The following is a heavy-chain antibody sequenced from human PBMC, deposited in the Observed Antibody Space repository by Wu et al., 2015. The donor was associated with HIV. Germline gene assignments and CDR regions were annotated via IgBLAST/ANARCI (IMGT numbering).Heavy chain of an antibody. CDR3: ARELSGGYDSGDAFDY. J-gene: IGHJ4*02. CDR2: INPNSGGT. CDR1: GYTFTGYY. V-gene: IGHV1-2*02. Sequence: QVQLVQSGAEVKKPGASVKVSCKASGYTFTGYYMHWVRQAPGQGLEWMGWINPNSGGTNYAQKFQGRVTMTRDTSISTAYMELSRLRSDDTAVYYCARELSGGYDSGDAFDYWGQGTLVTVSS. D-gene: IGHD5-12*01.